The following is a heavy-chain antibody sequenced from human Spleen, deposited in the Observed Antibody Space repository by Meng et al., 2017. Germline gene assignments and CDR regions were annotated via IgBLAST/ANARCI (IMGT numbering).Heavy chain of an antibody. J-gene: IGHJ4*02. CDR1: GFTFSSYA. V-gene: IGHV3-30*04. D-gene: IGHD2-2*01. CDR2: ISYDGSNK. CDR3: ARAGHIIIVPAALEFDH. Sequence: GESLKISCAASGFTFSSYAMHWVRQAPGKGLEWVAVISYDGSNKYYADSVKGRFTISRDNSKNTLYLQMNTLRAEDTAIYYCARAGHIIIVPAALEFDHCGQGTLVTVSS.